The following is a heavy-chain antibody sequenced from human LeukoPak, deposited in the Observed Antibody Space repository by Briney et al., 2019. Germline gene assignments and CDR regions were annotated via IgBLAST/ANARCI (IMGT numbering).Heavy chain of an antibody. CDR2: ISSSSRSK. Sequence: GGSLRLSCETSGVTFSSFILNCVRQAPGKGLEWLSYISSSSRSKYYADSVKGRFIVSRDNAKNSLYLQMDSLRAEDTALYYCASRSSGSSTKAADFWGQGNLVTVSS. D-gene: IGHD1-26*01. CDR1: GVTFSSFI. CDR3: ASRSSGSSTKAADF. J-gene: IGHJ4*02. V-gene: IGHV3-48*04.